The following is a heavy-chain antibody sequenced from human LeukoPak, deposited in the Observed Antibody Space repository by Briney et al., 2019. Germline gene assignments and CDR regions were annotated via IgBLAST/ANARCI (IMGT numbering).Heavy chain of an antibody. V-gene: IGHV1-69*05. Sequence: ASVKVSCKASGGTFSSYAISWVRQAPGQGLEWMGGIIPIFGTANYAQKFQGRVTTTTDESTSTAYMELSSLRSEDTAVYYCASGGYSYGKPDYYYYYYMDVWGKGTTVTVSS. D-gene: IGHD5-18*01. CDR1: GGTFSSYA. J-gene: IGHJ6*03. CDR2: IIPIFGTA. CDR3: ASGGYSYGKPDYYYYYYMDV.